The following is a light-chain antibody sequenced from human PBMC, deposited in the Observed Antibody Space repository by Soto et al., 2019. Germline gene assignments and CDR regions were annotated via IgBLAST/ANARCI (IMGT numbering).Light chain of an antibody. J-gene: IGLJ2*01. CDR1: RSDVGGYNY. Sequence: QSALTQPASVSGSPGQSITISCTGTRSDVGGYNYVSWYQQHPGKAPKLIIYDVSNRPSGISYRFSGSKSGNTASLTISGLQAEDEADYYCSSYTSTITLVFGGRTQLTVL. CDR2: DVS. CDR3: SSYTSTITLV. V-gene: IGLV2-14*01.